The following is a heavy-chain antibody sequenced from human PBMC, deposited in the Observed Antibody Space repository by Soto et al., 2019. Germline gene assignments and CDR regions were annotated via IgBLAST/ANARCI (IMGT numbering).Heavy chain of an antibody. V-gene: IGHV3-7*03. J-gene: IGHJ6*02. CDR2: INQDGSQK. D-gene: IGHD1-1*01. CDR3: AREYNWKTHYYYGMDV. Sequence: GGSLRLSCAASGFTFNNYWMSWVRQAPGKGLEWVANINQDGSQKYYVDSVKGRFTISRDNAKNSLYLQMNSLRAEDTAVYYWAREYNWKTHYYYGMDVWGQGTTVTVSS. CDR1: GFTFNNYW.